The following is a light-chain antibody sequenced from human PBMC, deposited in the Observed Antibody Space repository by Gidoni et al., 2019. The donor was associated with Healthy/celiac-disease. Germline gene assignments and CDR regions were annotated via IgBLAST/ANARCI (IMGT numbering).Light chain of an antibody. CDR2: EVS. CDR1: SSDVGGYNY. Sequence: QSALTQPASVSESPGQSITIPCTGTSSDVGGYNYVSWYQQHPGKAPKLMIYEVSNRPSGVSNRFSGSKSGNTASLTISGLQAEDEADYYCSSYTSSSPVLFGGGTKLTVL. J-gene: IGLJ2*01. V-gene: IGLV2-14*01. CDR3: SSYTSSSPVL.